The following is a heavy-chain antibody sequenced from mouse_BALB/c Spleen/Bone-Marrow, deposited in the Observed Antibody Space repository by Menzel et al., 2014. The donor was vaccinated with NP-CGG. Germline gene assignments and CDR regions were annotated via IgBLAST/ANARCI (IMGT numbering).Heavy chain of an antibody. CDR1: GYTFTNYW. CDR3: ARSTTVVVRYWYFDV. CDR2: INPSNGRT. D-gene: IGHD1-1*01. J-gene: IGHJ1*01. V-gene: IGHV1S81*02. Sequence: QVQLKESGAELVKPGASVKLSCKASGYTFTNYWMHWVKQRPGQGLEWIGEINPSNGRTNYNEKFKNKATLTVDKSSSTAYMQLSSLTSEDSAVYYCARSTTVVVRYWYFDVWGAGTTVTVSS.